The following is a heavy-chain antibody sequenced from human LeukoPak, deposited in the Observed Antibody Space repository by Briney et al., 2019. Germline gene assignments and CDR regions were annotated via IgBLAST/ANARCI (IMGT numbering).Heavy chain of an antibody. CDR2: IHYTGST. J-gene: IGHJ5*02. V-gene: IGHV4-59*12. D-gene: IGHD4/OR15-4a*01. CDR1: GGSINSYY. CDR3: VRGPYGASISKWFDP. Sequence: PSETLSLTCTVSGGSINSYYWSWIRQPPGKGLECIGYIHYTGSTNYNPSLKSRVTISVDTSKNQFSLKLSSVTAADTAVYYCVRGPYGASISKWFDPWGQGTLVIVSS.